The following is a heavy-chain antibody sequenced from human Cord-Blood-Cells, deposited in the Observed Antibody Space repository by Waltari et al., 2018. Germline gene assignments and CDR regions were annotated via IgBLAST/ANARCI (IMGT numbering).Heavy chain of an antibody. CDR2: IYYSGST. CDR3: ARAIAAAGAFDI. CDR1: GGSITSYY. V-gene: IGHV4-59*01. J-gene: IGHJ3*02. D-gene: IGHD6-13*01. Sequence: QVQLQESGPGLVKPSETLSLTCTVSGGSITSYYWRWLRQPPGKGLEWIGYIYYSGSTNYNPSLKSRVTISVDTSKNQFSLKLSSVTAADTAVYYCARAIAAAGAFDIWGQGTMVTVSS.